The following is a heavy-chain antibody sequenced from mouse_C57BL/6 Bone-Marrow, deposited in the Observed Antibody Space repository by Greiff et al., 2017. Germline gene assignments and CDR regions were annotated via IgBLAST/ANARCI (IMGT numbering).Heavy chain of an antibody. CDR3: AEDGYYGFAY. V-gene: IGHV1-69*01. J-gene: IGHJ3*01. CDR1: GYTFTSYW. D-gene: IGHD2-3*01. Sequence: QVQLQQPVAELVMPGASVKLSCKASGYTFTSYWMHWVKQRPGQGLEWIGELDPSDSYTNYNQKFKGKSTLTVDKSSSTAYMQLSSLTSEDSAVYYCAEDGYYGFAYWGQGTLVTVSA. CDR2: LDPSDSYT.